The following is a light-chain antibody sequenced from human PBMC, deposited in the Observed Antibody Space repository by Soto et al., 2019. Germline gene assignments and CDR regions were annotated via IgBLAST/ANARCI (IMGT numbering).Light chain of an antibody. CDR2: DAS. CDR3: QQFNSYPIT. J-gene: IGKJ5*01. Sequence: IQLTQSPSSLSASVGDRVTITCRASQGISSALAWYQQKPGKAPKLLTYDASTLESGVPSRFSGSGSGTDFTLTISSLQPEDFATYYCQQFNSYPITFGQGTRLEIK. V-gene: IGKV1-13*02. CDR1: QGISSA.